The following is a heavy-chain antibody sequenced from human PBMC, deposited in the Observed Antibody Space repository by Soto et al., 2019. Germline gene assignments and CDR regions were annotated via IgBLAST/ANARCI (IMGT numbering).Heavy chain of an antibody. J-gene: IGHJ3*02. Sequence: QVQLVESGGGVVQPGRSLRLSCAASGFTFSNYGMHWVRQAPGKGLEWVAVISYDGSNKHYADSVKGRFTISRDNSNNTLYLQMNSLRAEDMAVYYCAKVLRPWLSDDASDIWGQGTMVTVSS. CDR3: AKVLRPWLSDDASDI. V-gene: IGHV3-30*18. CDR2: ISYDGSNK. D-gene: IGHD6-19*01. CDR1: GFTFSNYG.